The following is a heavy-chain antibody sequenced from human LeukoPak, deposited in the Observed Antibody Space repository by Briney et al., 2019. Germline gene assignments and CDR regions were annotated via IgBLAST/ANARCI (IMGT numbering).Heavy chain of an antibody. CDR3: ARGGVYQDY. J-gene: IGHJ4*02. V-gene: IGHV3-7*01. D-gene: IGHD2-2*01. Sequence: PGGSLRLSRAASGFTFSSFWMSWVRQAPGKGLEWVANIKQDGSEKYYVDSVKGRFTIPRDNAKNSLYLQMNSLRAEDTAMYYCARGGVYQDYWGQGTLVTASS. CDR1: GFTFSSFW. CDR2: IKQDGSEK.